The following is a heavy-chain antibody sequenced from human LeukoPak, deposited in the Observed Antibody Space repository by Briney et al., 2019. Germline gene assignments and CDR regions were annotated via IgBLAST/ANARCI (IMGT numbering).Heavy chain of an antibody. D-gene: IGHD2-8*01. CDR2: IYSGGST. CDR1: GFMVSTNY. Sequence: GGSLRLSCAASGFMVSTNYMSWVRQAPGKGLEWVSVIYSGGSTYYADSVKGRFTISRDNSKNTLYLQMNSLRAEDTAVYYCARATPAGVYYFDYWGQGTLVTVSS. CDR3: ARATPAGVYYFDY. J-gene: IGHJ4*02. V-gene: IGHV3-66*01.